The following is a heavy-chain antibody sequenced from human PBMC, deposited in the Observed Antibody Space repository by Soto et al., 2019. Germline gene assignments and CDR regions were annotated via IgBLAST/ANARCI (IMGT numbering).Heavy chain of an antibody. CDR1: GFTFSSYG. Sequence: QVQLVESGGGVAQPGRSLRLSCAASGFTFSSYGMHWVRQAPGKGLEWVAVISYDGSNKYYADSVKGRFTISRDNSKNTLYLQMNSLRAEDTAVYYCAKEAGDGYNWNAFDIWGQGTMVTVSS. J-gene: IGHJ3*02. V-gene: IGHV3-30*18. D-gene: IGHD5-12*01. CDR3: AKEAGDGYNWNAFDI. CDR2: ISYDGSNK.